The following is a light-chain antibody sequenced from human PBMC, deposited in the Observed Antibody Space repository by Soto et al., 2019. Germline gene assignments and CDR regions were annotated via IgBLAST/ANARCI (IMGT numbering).Light chain of an antibody. CDR1: TGAVTSDHF. J-gene: IGLJ2*01. CDR3: LVSYNDAVL. V-gene: IGLV7-46*01. CDR2: DTS. Sequence: QSVVTQEPSLTVSPGGTVTLTCASSTGAVTSDHFPSWFQQKPGQAPTTLIYDTSNKHSWTPARFSGSLRGGRAALTLSGALPEDEADYYSLVSYNDAVLFGGGTKLTVL.